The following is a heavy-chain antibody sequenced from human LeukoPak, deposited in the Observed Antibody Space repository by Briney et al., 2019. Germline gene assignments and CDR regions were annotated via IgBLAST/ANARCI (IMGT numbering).Heavy chain of an antibody. CDR2: IYYSGST. J-gene: IGHJ4*02. D-gene: IGHD3-10*01. Sequence: PSETLSLTCTVSGGSISSSSYYWGWIRQPPGKGLEWIGSIYYSGSTYYNPSLKSRVTISVDTSKNQFSLKLSSVTAADTAVYYCAREIESDGSGSMPDYWGQGTLVTVSS. CDR3: AREIESDGSGSMPDY. CDR1: GGSISSSSYY. V-gene: IGHV4-39*07.